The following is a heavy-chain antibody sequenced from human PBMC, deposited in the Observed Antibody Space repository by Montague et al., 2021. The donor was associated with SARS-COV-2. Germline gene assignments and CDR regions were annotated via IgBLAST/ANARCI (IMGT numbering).Heavy chain of an antibody. J-gene: IGHJ4*02. Sequence: SQTLSLTCTVSGASISTGIYYWSWIRQPAGKGLEWIGRIRTTGHTDYNSSLESRVLMSVDTSTNQFSLSLTSVTAADTAVYFCARFGSGTLEFDLWGQGTLVTVSS. D-gene: IGHD1-26*01. V-gene: IGHV4-61*02. CDR2: IRTTGHT. CDR3: ARFGSGTLEFDL. CDR1: GASISTGIYY.